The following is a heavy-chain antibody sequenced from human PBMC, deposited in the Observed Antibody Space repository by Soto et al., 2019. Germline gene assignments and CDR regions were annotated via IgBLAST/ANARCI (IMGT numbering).Heavy chain of an antibody. CDR3: ARLLAAAGTYFDY. Sequence: SETLSLTCTVSGGSISSYYWNWIRQPPGKGLEWIGYIYYSGSTNYNPSLKSRVTISVDTSKNQFSLKLSSVTAADTAVYYCARLLAAAGTYFDYWGQGTLVTVSS. CDR1: GGSISSYY. D-gene: IGHD6-13*01. J-gene: IGHJ4*02. CDR2: IYYSGST. V-gene: IGHV4-59*08.